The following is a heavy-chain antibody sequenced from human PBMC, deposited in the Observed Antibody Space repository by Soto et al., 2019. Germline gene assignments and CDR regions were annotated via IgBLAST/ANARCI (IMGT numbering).Heavy chain of an antibody. V-gene: IGHV4-59*08. D-gene: IGHD2-15*01. J-gene: IGHJ4*02. Sequence: QVQLQESGPGLVKPSETLSLTCTVSGGSISSYYWSWIRQSPGKGLEWIGYTYSSGSNNYNPSLTGRVTISVDTSKNQFSLKLSSVTAADTAVYYCARRLPGVLVFDYWGQGTLVTVSS. CDR2: TYSSGSN. CDR3: ARRLPGVLVFDY. CDR1: GGSISSYY.